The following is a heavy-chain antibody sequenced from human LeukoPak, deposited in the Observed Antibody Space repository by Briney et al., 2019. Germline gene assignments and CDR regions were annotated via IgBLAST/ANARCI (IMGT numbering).Heavy chain of an antibody. J-gene: IGHJ5*02. CDR1: GFIFRRYD. CDR3: AKSPHQYGSGSYQNWFDP. V-gene: IGHV3-23*01. D-gene: IGHD3-10*01. Sequence: SGGSLSLSCGPSGFIFRRYDMSWVRQAPGKGLEWVSAISGCGCSRYYADSVKGRFRICRDNSKNTLYLQMNGLRAGDTAVYYCAKSPHQYGSGSYQNWFDPWGQGTLVTVSS. CDR2: ISGCGCSR.